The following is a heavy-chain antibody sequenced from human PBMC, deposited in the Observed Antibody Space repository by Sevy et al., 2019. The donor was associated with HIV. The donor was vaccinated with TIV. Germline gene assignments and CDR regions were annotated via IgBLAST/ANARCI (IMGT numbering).Heavy chain of an antibody. J-gene: IGHJ4*02. D-gene: IGHD1-26*01. CDR1: GFIFNSYG. Sequence: GGSLRLSCAASGFIFNSYGMSWVRQAPGKGLEWVSAISGSGGSTYYADSVKGRFPISRDNSRKMLYLEMNSLRAEETAVYYCRGVGLTTAFDYWGQGTLVTVSS. V-gene: IGHV3-23*01. CDR2: ISGSGGST. CDR3: RGVGLTTAFDY.